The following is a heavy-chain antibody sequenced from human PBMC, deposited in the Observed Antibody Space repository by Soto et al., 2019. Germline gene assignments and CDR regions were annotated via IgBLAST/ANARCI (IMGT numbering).Heavy chain of an antibody. J-gene: IGHJ5*02. Sequence: QLRLQESGPGLVKPSETLSLTCTVSGGSITSSSYYWGWIRQPPGKGLECIGSIYHSGSTYYNPSLKRRVTISVDTSKNQFSLKLTSVTAADTAVYYCATIVSVVVVAATRWFDPWGQGTLVTVSS. D-gene: IGHD2-15*01. CDR3: ATIVSVVVVAATRWFDP. CDR1: GGSITSSSYY. CDR2: IYHSGST. V-gene: IGHV4-39*01.